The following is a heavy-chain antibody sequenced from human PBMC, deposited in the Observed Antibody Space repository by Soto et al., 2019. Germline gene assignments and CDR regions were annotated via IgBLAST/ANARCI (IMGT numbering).Heavy chain of an antibody. CDR3: ARELNYYDSSGYYPGDAFDI. V-gene: IGHV4-59*01. Sequence: SETLSLTCTVSGGSISSYYWSWIRQPPGKGLEWIGYIYYSGSTNYNPSLKSRVTISVDTSKNQFSLKLSSVTAADTAVYYCARELNYYDSSGYYPGDAFDIWGQGTMVTVSS. J-gene: IGHJ3*02. CDR1: GGSISSYY. CDR2: IYYSGST. D-gene: IGHD3-22*01.